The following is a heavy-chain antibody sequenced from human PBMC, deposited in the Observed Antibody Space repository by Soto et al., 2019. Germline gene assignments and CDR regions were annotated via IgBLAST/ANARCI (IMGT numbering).Heavy chain of an antibody. Sequence: PGGSLRLSCAASGFTFSNHAMNWVRQAPGKGLEWVSSIIGSGGTTYYADSVEGRFTISRDNSKNTLYLQMNSLRAEDTAVYYCAKSFMGFSYGKIDYWGQGTLVTVSS. CDR1: GFTFSNHA. V-gene: IGHV3-23*01. D-gene: IGHD5-18*01. J-gene: IGHJ4*02. CDR2: IIGSGGTT. CDR3: AKSFMGFSYGKIDY.